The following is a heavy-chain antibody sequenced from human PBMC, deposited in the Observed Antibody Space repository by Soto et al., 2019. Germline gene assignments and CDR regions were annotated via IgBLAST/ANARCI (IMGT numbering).Heavy chain of an antibody. CDR3: ARDPDYGDYWGYFFDS. V-gene: IGHV1-2*02. CDR1: GYTFAAYY. Sequence: QVQLVQSGAEVKKPGASVKVSCKTSGYTFAAYYIHWIRQAPGQGLEWMGWINPTSGGTVYAQNFQDGVTMTRETSISTAYMELRRLNSDDTAVYYCARDPDYGDYWGYFFDSWGQGTPVTVSS. CDR2: INPTSGGT. J-gene: IGHJ4*02. D-gene: IGHD4-17*01.